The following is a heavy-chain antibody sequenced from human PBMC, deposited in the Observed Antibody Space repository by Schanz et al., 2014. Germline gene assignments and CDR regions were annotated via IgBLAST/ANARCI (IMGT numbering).Heavy chain of an antibody. D-gene: IGHD1-26*01. CDR1: GDSISSAY. V-gene: IGHV4-31*01. J-gene: IGHJ5*02. Sequence: QVQLQESGPGLVEPSQTLSLTCTVSGDSISSAYWSWIRQHPGKGLEWIGFIYYRGNTYYNPSLHSHIAISTHTSTQQFFLNLNSLTAAATAVPYCARVPEPGWFDPWGQGTLVTVSS. CDR3: ARVPEPGWFDP. CDR2: IYYRGNT.